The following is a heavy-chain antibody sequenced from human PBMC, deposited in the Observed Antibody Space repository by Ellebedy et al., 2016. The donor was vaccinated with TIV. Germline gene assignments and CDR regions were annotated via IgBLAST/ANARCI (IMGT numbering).Heavy chain of an antibody. J-gene: IGHJ6*02. CDR2: ISGSGGST. Sequence: GESLKISCAVSGFSVSDYYMDWVRQAPGKGLEWVSAISGSGGSTYYADSVKGRFTISRDNSKNTLYLQMNSLRAEDTAVYYCAKDSSGYSYGVGMDVWGQGTTVTVSS. CDR3: AKDSSGYSYGVGMDV. D-gene: IGHD5-18*01. CDR1: GFSVSDYY. V-gene: IGHV3-23*01.